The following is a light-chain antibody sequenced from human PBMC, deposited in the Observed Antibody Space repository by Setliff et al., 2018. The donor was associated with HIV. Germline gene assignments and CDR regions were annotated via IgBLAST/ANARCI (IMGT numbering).Light chain of an antibody. CDR2: EVR. J-gene: IGLJ1*01. CDR3: SSYAGSFTYV. CDR1: SSDVGGYSH. V-gene: IGLV2-14*01. Sequence: QSALAQPASVSGSPGQSITISCTGTSSDVGGYSHVSWYQQHPGKAPKLIIYEVRNRPSGVSNRFSGSKSGNTASLTISGLRAEDEADYYCSSYAGSFTYVFGTGTKVTVL.